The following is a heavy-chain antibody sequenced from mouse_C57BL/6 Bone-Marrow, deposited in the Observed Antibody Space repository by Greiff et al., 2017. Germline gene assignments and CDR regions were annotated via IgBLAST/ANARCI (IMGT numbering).Heavy chain of an antibody. D-gene: IGHD1-1*01. CDR1: GYTFTSYG. V-gene: IGHV1-81*01. CDR3: AGEGTTVGYFDY. Sequence: VQLQQSGAELARPGASVKLSCKASGYTFTSYGISWVKQRTGQGLEWIGEIYPRSGNTYYNEKFKGKATLTADKSSSTAYMELRSLTSEDSAVYFCAGEGTTVGYFDYWGQGTTLTVSS. CDR2: IYPRSGNT. J-gene: IGHJ2*01.